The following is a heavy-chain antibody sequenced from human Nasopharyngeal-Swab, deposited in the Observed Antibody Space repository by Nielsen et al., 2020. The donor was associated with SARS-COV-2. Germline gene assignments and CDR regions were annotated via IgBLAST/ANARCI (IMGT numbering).Heavy chain of an antibody. J-gene: IGHJ6*02. Sequence: GGSLRLPCVTSGFTFNMYSMHWVRQPPGKGLEWVSSFSSSSNYIYYGDSAKGRFTISRANTQKSLYLEMNRLSVEDTAVYYCARLGTESYHYYSLDVWGQGTTVSVSS. CDR2: FSSSSNYI. V-gene: IGHV3-21*01. CDR3: ARLGTESYHYYSLDV. CDR1: GFTFNMYS. D-gene: IGHD1-1*01.